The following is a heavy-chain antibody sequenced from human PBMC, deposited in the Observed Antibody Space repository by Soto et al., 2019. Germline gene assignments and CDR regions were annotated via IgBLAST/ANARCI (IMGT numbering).Heavy chain of an antibody. D-gene: IGHD1-26*01. CDR2: INSDGSST. CDR3: ARAPVRGSRLYYYYGMDV. J-gene: IGHJ6*02. V-gene: IGHV3-74*01. CDR1: GFTFSSYW. Sequence: GGSLRLSCAASGFTFSSYWMHWVRQAPGKGLVWVSRINSDGSSTSYADSVKGRFTISRDNAKNTLYLQMNSLRAEDTAVYYCARAPVRGSRLYYYYGMDVWGQGTTVTVSS.